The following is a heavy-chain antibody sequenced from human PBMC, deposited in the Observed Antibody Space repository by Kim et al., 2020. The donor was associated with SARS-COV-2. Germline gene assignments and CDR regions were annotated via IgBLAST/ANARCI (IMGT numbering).Heavy chain of an antibody. J-gene: IGHJ4*02. CDR3: ATVAAADNVAPLIDN. V-gene: IGHV4-31*03. Sequence: SETLSLTCSVSGDSIFSKNYYWSWIRQHPAKGLEWIGYIYYTGSSYNNPSLKSRTIISVESSKNQFSLKLSSVTAADTAVYYCATVAAADNVAPLIDNWGQGRLVIVSS. CDR1: GDSIFSKNYY. CDR2: IYYTGSS. D-gene: IGHD6-13*01.